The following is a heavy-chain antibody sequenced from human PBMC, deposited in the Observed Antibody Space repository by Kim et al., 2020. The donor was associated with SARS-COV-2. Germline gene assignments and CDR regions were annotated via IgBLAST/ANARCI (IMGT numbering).Heavy chain of an antibody. CDR1: GGSISLTNEY. CDR3: GRHNWSYSRRENWFDP. CDR2: IDYIGNT. V-gene: IGHV4-39*01. J-gene: IGHJ5*02. D-gene: IGHD1-26*01. Sequence: SETLSLTCAVSGGSISLTNEYWGWVRQPPGKGLEWIGTIDYIGNTYYNPSLKSRVAISVDTSKNQFSLKLNSVTAADTAVYYCGRHNWSYSRRENWFDPWGQRTLVTVS.